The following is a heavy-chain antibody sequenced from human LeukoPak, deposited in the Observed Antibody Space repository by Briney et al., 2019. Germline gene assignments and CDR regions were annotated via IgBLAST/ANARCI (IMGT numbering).Heavy chain of an antibody. J-gene: IGHJ4*02. CDR3: ARDQYDTWSRRGNFDS. CDR2: IKLDGSEK. CDR1: VFTFGKDW. D-gene: IGHD3-3*01. V-gene: IGHV3-7*03. Sequence: GGSLRLSCVASVFTFGKDWMSWVRQAPGEGLGWVANIKLDGSEKNYVDSVKGRFTISRDNTKNSLYLQMTSLRAQDTAVFYCARDQYDTWSRRGNFDSWGQGTLVIVSS.